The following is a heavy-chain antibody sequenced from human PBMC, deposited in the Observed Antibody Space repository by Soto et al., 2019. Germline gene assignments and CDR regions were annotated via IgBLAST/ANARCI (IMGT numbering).Heavy chain of an antibody. Sequence: QVQLQQWGAGLLKPSETLSLTCAVYGGSFSGYYWSWIRQPPGKGLEWIGEINHSGNSNYNPSLKSRVTILVDTSKNQVSRKLSSVTAADTAVYYGARTGGMDVWGQGTTVTVSS. CDR3: ARTGGMDV. J-gene: IGHJ6*02. CDR2: INHSGNS. V-gene: IGHV4-34*01. CDR1: GGSFSGYY.